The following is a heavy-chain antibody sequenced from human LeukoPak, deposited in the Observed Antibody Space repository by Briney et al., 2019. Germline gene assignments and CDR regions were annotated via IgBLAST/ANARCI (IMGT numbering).Heavy chain of an antibody. V-gene: IGHV3-48*03. CDR3: ASPLRDY. CDR1: GLIFCSYE. CDR2: IDANSNKI. J-gene: IGHJ4*02. Sequence: PGGSLRLPCAASGLIFCSYEMNWVRQAPGKGLEWVSYIDANSNKIYYADSVRGRFSTSRDNPRNSMFLQMNRLRVDDTAVYYCASPLRDYWGPGTLVGVSS.